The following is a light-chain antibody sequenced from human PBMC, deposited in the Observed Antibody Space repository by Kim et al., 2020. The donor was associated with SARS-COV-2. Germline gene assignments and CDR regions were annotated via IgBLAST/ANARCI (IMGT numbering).Light chain of an antibody. CDR2: DVS. V-gene: IGLV2-14*01. CDR1: SSDVGGYNY. Sequence: QSALTQPASVSVSPGQSITISCTGTSSDVGGYNYVSWYQQHPGKAPKRLIYDVSKRRSGVSNRFSGSQSGNTASLTISGLQAEDEADYYCSSYTSSSSFVVFGGGTKLTVL. J-gene: IGLJ2*01. CDR3: SSYTSSSSFVV.